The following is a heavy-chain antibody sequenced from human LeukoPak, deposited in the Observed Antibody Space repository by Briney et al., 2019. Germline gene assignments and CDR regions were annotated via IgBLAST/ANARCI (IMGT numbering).Heavy chain of an antibody. CDR2: IKEDGSER. J-gene: IGHJ4*02. V-gene: IGHV3-7*03. CDR1: GFTFSSGV. Sequence: GGSVRLSCAASGFTFSSGVMNWVRQTPGKGLEGVASIKEDGSERQYVDSVKGRFSISRDNTKGSLFLQLNSLRAEDTAVYYCARDQEAFDYWGQGTLVTVSS. CDR3: ARDQEAFDY.